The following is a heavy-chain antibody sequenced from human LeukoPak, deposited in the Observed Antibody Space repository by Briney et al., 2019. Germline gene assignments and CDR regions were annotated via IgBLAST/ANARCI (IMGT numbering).Heavy chain of an antibody. D-gene: IGHD6-13*01. V-gene: IGHV4-39*01. CDR3: ATDKGIAAAGTNI. CDR1: GGSISSSSYY. CDR2: IYYSGST. J-gene: IGHJ4*02. Sequence: SETLSLTCTVSGGSISSSSYYWGWIRQPPGKGLEWIGSIYYSGSTYYNPSLKSRVTISVDTSKNQFSLKLSSVTAADTAVYYCATDKGIAAAGTNIWGQGTLVTVSS.